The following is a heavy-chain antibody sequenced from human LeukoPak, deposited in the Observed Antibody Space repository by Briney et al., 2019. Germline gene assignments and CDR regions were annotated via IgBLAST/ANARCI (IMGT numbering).Heavy chain of an antibody. J-gene: IGHJ4*02. CDR2: ISAYNGNT. CDR1: GYTFTSYG. D-gene: IGHD3-9*01. Sequence: AXXKVSCKASGYTFTSYGISWVRQAPGQGLEWMGWISAYNGNTNYAQKLQGRVTMTTDTSTSTAYMELRSLRSDDTAVYYCAREVPTTSYDILTGYYNPNFDYWGQGTLVTVSS. V-gene: IGHV1-18*01. CDR3: AREVPTTSYDILTGYYNPNFDY.